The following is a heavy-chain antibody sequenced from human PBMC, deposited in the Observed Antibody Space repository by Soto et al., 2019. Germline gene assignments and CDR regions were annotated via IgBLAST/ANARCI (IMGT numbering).Heavy chain of an antibody. Sequence: QVQLVQSGAEVKKPGSSVKVSCKASGGTFSSYAISWVQQAPGQGLEWMGGIIPIFGTANYAKKFQGRVTITADESTSTAYKELSSLRSEDTAVYYCAREASRGGSGWAFYYWGQGTLVTVSS. CDR3: AREASRGGSGWAFYY. D-gene: IGHD6-19*01. CDR1: GGTFSSYA. CDR2: IIPIFGTA. V-gene: IGHV1-69*01. J-gene: IGHJ4*02.